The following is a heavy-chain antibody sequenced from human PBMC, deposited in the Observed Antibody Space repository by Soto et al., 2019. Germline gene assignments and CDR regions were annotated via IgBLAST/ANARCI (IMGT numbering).Heavy chain of an antibody. J-gene: IGHJ4*02. CDR1: GDSLTDLS. D-gene: IGHD6-13*01. CDR2: FDPEDGET. CDR3: ATGPSEYSSSWYNFDY. V-gene: IGHV1-24*01. Sequence: GTSVKLSCEVCGDSLTDLSMHWVRQAPRKGLEWMGGFDPEDGETIYAQKFQGRVTMTEDTSTDTAYMELSSLRSEDTAVYYCATGPSEYSSSWYNFDYWGQGTLVTVSS.